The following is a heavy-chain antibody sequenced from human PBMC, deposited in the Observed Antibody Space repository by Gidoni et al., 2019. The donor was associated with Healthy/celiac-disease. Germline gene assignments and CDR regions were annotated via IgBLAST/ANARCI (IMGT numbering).Heavy chain of an antibody. CDR1: GYTFTGYY. Sequence: QVQLVQSGAEVKKPGASVKVSCKASGYTFTGYYMHWVRQAPGQGLEWMGRINPNSGGTNYAQKFQGRVTMTRDTSISTAYMELSRLRSDDTAVYYCARGRRITMVRGWGWFDPWGQGTLVTVSS. CDR3: ARGRRITMVRGWGWFDP. CDR2: INPNSGGT. J-gene: IGHJ5*02. D-gene: IGHD3-10*01. V-gene: IGHV1-2*06.